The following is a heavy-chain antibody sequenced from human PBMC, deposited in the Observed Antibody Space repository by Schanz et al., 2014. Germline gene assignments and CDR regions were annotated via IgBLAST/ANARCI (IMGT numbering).Heavy chain of an antibody. D-gene: IGHD3-10*01. V-gene: IGHV1-18*01. J-gene: IGHJ4*02. CDR2: ISGYNGDT. Sequence: QLMQSGSEVRKPGASVKVSCKASGYIFGSHGMTWVRQAPGQGLEWMGWISGYNGDTNYAPKFQDRVTMTTDTSTGITSLELRNLKSDDTAVYYCARDRVSFVRGPLGVDWGQGTQVIVSS. CDR1: GYIFGSHG. CDR3: ARDRVSFVRGPLGVD.